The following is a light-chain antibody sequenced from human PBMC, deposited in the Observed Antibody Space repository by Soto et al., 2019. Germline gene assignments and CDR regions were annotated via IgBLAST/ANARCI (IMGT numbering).Light chain of an antibody. CDR3: QSYDTSRSGSV. Sequence: QSVLTQPPSVSGAPGQRVTISCTGSSSNIGARYDVHWYQQLPGTAPKLLIYGNNNRPSGVPDRFSGSKSDTSASLAITGLQAEDEADYYCQSYDTSRSGSVFGGGTKLTVL. CDR2: GNN. CDR1: SSNIGARYD. V-gene: IGLV1-40*01. J-gene: IGLJ2*01.